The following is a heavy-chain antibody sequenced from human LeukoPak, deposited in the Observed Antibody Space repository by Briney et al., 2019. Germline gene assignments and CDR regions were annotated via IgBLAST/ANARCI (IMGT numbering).Heavy chain of an antibody. CDR1: GFTFSVYD. Sequence: GGSLRLSCAASGFTFSVYDMHWVRQVTGKGLEWVSAIGTTGDTYYPGSVKGRFTISRENAKNSLYLQMNSLRAGDTAVYYCARAVALARGINYFDYWGQGTLVTVSS. J-gene: IGHJ4*02. V-gene: IGHV3-13*01. D-gene: IGHD3-10*01. CDR3: ARAVALARGINYFDY. CDR2: IGTTGDT.